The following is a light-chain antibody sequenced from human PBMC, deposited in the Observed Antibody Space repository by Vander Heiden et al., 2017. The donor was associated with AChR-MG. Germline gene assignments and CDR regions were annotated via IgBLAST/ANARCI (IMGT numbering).Light chain of an antibody. CDR1: QSINSD. V-gene: IGKV1-39*01. J-gene: IGKJ3*01. CDR2: EAT. CDR3: QQSATTSFT. Sequence: DIEMTQSPSYLSASVGDRVTITCRAGQSINSDLNWYQHKPGKAPKLLISEATTLQSGVPSRFSGSGSGTEFTLTISSLQPEDLATYYCQQSATTSFTFGPGTRVDI.